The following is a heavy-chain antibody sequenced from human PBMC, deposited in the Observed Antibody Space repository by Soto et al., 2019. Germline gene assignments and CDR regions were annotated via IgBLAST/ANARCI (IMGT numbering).Heavy chain of an antibody. Sequence: QPGGSLGLSCEASGVTFSIYAMRWVRQGPGKGLEWVSAISGGGGSAYSTDSVKGRFTISRDNSKNTLFLQMSSLRAEDTAVYYCAREPPGGYYGSGSTHYYYYYGMDVWGQGTTVTVSS. CDR1: GVTFSIYA. CDR2: ISGGGGSA. D-gene: IGHD3-10*01. CDR3: AREPPGGYYGSGSTHYYYYYGMDV. V-gene: IGHV3-23*01. J-gene: IGHJ6*02.